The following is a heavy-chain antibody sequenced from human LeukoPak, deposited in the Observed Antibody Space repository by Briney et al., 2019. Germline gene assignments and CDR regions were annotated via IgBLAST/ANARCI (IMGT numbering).Heavy chain of an antibody. V-gene: IGHV1-18*01. CDR3: ARGGPRNAFDI. CDR1: GYTFTSYG. J-gene: IGHJ3*02. Sequence: GASVKVSCKASGYTFTSYGISWVRQAPGQGLEWMGWISAYNGNTNYAQKFQGRVTITADKSTSTAYMELSSLRSEDTAVYYCARGGPRNAFDIWGQGTMVTVSS. D-gene: IGHD1-14*01. CDR2: ISAYNGNT.